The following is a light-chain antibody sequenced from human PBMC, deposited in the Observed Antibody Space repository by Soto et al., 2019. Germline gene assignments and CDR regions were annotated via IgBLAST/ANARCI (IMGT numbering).Light chain of an antibody. CDR1: QSISSW. CDR3: QQSYSTPRT. Sequence: DLQMTQSPSTLSASVGDRVTITCRASQSISSWLAWYQQKPGKAPKLLIYDASSVESGVPSRFSGSGSGTDFTLTISSLQPEDFATYYCQQSYSTPRTVGQGTKVDIK. CDR2: DAS. J-gene: IGKJ1*01. V-gene: IGKV1-39*01.